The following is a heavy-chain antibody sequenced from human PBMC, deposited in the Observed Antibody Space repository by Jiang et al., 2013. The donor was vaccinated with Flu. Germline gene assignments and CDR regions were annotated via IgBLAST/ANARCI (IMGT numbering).Heavy chain of an antibody. D-gene: IGHD4-11*01. V-gene: IGHV3-23*01. CDR2: ISGSGDMT. CDR1: GITFSRYA. J-gene: IGHJ4*02. Sequence: VQLLESGGHLVQPGGSLRLSCAASGITFSRYAMSWVRQSPGKGLEWVSGISGSGDMTYYADSVKGRFTISRDNSKNTLYLQMNSLRGDDTAVFYCAKARYSDYLFYFDSWGQGDAGLRLL. CDR3: AKARYSDYLFYFDS.